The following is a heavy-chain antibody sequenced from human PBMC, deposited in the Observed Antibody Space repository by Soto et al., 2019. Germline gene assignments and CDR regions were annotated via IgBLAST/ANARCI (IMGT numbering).Heavy chain of an antibody. CDR3: ASLGYANYYYGMDV. Sequence: ESGGGVVQPGRSLRLSCAASGFTFSSYGMHWVRQAPGTGLEWVAVISYDGSNKYYADSVKGRFTISRDNSKNTLYLQMNSLRAEDTAVYYCASLGYANYYYGMDVWGQGTTVTVSS. V-gene: IGHV3-30*03. D-gene: IGHD7-27*01. CDR2: ISYDGSNK. J-gene: IGHJ6*02. CDR1: GFTFSSYG.